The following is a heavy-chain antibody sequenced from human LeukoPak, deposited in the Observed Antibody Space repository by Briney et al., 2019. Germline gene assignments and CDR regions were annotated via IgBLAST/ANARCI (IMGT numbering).Heavy chain of an antibody. J-gene: IGHJ4*02. CDR3: AKVGCSSTSCYTPFDY. V-gene: IGHV3-23*01. Sequence: GGSLRLSCAASGFTFSNAWMSWVRQAPGKGLEWVSAISGSGGSTYYADSVKGRFTISRDNSKNTLYLQMNSLRAEDTAVYYCAKVGCSSTSCYTPFDYWGQGTLVTVSS. D-gene: IGHD2-2*02. CDR2: ISGSGGST. CDR1: GFTFSNAW.